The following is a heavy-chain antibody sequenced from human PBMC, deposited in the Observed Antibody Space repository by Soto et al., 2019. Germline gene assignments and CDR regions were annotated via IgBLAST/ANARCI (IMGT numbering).Heavy chain of an antibody. D-gene: IGHD3-22*01. CDR1: GGSISSSSYY. CDR3: ARRDYYDSSGYDVDDY. Sequence: SETLSLTCTVSGGSISSSSYYWGWIRQPPGKGLEWIGSIYYSGSTYYNPSLKSRVTISVDTSKNQFSLKLSSVTAADTAVYYCARRDYYDSSGYDVDDYWGQGTLVTVSS. J-gene: IGHJ4*02. V-gene: IGHV4-39*01. CDR2: IYYSGST.